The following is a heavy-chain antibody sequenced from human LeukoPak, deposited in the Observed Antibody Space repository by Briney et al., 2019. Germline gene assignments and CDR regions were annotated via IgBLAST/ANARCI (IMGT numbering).Heavy chain of an antibody. CDR1: GYTFITYG. CDR2: ISVYNGNT. J-gene: IGHJ4*02. D-gene: IGHD3-22*01. CDR3: ARDRPEYYYDSSGYYYGYFDY. V-gene: IGHV1-18*01. Sequence: ASVKVSCKASGYTFITYGISWVRQAPGQGLEWMGWISVYNGNTHFAQKFQGRVTLTTESSTRTAYMELSSLRSEDTAVYYCARDRPEYYYDSSGYYYGYFDYWGQGTLVTVSS.